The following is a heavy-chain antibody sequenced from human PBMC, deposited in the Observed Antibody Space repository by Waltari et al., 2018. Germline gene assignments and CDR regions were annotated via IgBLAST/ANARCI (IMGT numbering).Heavy chain of an antibody. D-gene: IGHD3-22*01. V-gene: IGHV4-4*07. Sequence: QVQLQESGPRLVKPSETLSLTCTVSGDSISDYYWSWIRQPAGKGLEWIGRIDPRGTTNYNPSLKSRVTMSGDTSKNQFSLRLRSVTVADTAVYYCAREFDSSGYYYRAAWGQGALVTVSS. J-gene: IGHJ5*02. CDR1: GDSISDYY. CDR2: IDPRGTT. CDR3: AREFDSSGYYYRAA.